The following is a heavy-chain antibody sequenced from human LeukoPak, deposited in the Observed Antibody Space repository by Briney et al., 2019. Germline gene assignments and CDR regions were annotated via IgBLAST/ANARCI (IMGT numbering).Heavy chain of an antibody. V-gene: IGHV3-9*01. CDR2: ISWNSGSI. CDR1: GFTFDDYA. Sequence: PGRSLRLSCAASGFTFDDYAMHWVRQAPGKGLEWVSGISWNSGSIGYADSVKGRFTISRDNAKNSLYLQMISLRAEDTALYYCASSRNYGLDVWGQGTTVTVSS. J-gene: IGHJ6*02. CDR3: ASSRNYGLDV. D-gene: IGHD3-10*01.